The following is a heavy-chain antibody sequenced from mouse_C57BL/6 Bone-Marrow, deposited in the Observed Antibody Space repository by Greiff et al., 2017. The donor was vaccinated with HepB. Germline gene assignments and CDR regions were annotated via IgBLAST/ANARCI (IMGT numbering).Heavy chain of an antibody. CDR1: GYSITSDY. J-gene: IGHJ4*01. V-gene: IGHV3-8*01. CDR3: ARWLLHAMDY. Sequence: DVQLQESGPGLAKPSQTLSLTCSVTGYSITSDYWNWIRQFPGNKLEYMGYISYSGSTYYNPSLKSRISITRDTSKNQYYLQLNSVTTEDTATYYCARWLLHAMDYWGQGTSVTVSS. CDR2: ISYSGST. D-gene: IGHD2-3*01.